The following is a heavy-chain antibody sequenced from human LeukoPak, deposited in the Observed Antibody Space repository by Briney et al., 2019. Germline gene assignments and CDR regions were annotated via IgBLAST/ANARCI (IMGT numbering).Heavy chain of an antibody. CDR2: ISSSSSYI. CDR1: GGSISSYY. CDR3: ARVRNYYDSSGYYY. V-gene: IGHV3-21*01. J-gene: IGHJ4*02. Sequence: PSETLSLTCTVSGGSISSYYWSWIRQPPGKGLEWVSSISSSSSYIYYADSVKGRFTISRDNAKNSLYLQMNSLRAEDTAVYYCARVRNYYDSSGYYYWGQGTLVTVSS. D-gene: IGHD3-22*01.